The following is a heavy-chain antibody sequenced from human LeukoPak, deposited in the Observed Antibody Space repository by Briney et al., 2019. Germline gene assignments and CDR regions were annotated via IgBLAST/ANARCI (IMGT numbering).Heavy chain of an antibody. CDR1: GFTFSSYA. V-gene: IGHV3-23*01. CDR3: AKPSGGYDSSGYYFDY. CDR2: ISDSGGST. Sequence: QAGGSLRLSCAASGFTFSSYAMSWVRQAPGKGLEWVSAISDSGGSTYYADSVKGRFTISRDNSKNTLYLQMNSLRAEDTAVYYCAKPSGGYDSSGYYFDYWGQGTLVTVSS. D-gene: IGHD3-22*01. J-gene: IGHJ4*02.